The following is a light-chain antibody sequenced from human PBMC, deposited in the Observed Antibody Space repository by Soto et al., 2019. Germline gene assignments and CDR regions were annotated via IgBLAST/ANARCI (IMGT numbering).Light chain of an antibody. J-gene: IGKJ5*01. CDR1: QSVSSRY. V-gene: IGKV3-20*01. CDR3: QQYDRSPLVT. CDR2: GAS. Sequence: EIVLTQSPGTLSLSPGERATLSCRASQSVSSRYLAWYQQKTGQAPRLLIYGASSRDTGSPAWFSGSRSGTNFTPTISSLEPEDYSMSYCQQYDRSPLVTFGQGTRLEIK.